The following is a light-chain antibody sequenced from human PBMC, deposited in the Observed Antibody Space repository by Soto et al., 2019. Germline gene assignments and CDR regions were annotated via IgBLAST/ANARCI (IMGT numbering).Light chain of an antibody. J-gene: IGKJ4*01. CDR1: QSVSST. CDR3: QQYNDWLT. CDR2: GAS. V-gene: IGKV3-15*01. Sequence: EIVMTQSPDTLSVSPGERATLFCRASQSVSSTVAWYQQRPGQAPRLLIYGASTRATGIPARFSGSGSGTEFTLTISGLQSEDFAVYYCQQYNDWLTFGGGTKVDIK.